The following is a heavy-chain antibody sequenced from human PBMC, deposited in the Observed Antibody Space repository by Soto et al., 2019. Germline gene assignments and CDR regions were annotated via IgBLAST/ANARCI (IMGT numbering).Heavy chain of an antibody. CDR3: AKGGGAPGYPIDY. CDR2: ISYDGSKR. D-gene: IGHD3-9*01. J-gene: IGHJ4*02. CDR1: GFTFGNYA. Sequence: QVQLGESGGGVVQPGTSLRLSFVGSGFTFGNYAMYWVRQAPGKGLEWVAFISYDGSKRYHADSVKGQFTISRDNARNTLYLQMDRLRPEDTAVYYCAKGGGAPGYPIDYWGLGTLVTVSS. V-gene: IGHV3-30*18.